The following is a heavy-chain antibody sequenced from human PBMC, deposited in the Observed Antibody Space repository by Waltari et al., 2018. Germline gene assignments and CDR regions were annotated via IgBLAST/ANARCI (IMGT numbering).Heavy chain of an antibody. CDR1: GGSFSGYY. CDR3: ANREGARGYSGQRIPFDP. Sequence: QVQLQQWGAGLLKPSETLSLTCAVYGGSFSGYYWSWIRQPPGKGLEWIGEINHSGSTNYNPSLKSRVTISVDTSKKQFSLKLSSVTAADTAVYYCANREGARGYSGQRIPFDPWGQGTLVTVSS. CDR2: INHSGST. V-gene: IGHV4-34*01. J-gene: IGHJ5*02. D-gene: IGHD5-12*01.